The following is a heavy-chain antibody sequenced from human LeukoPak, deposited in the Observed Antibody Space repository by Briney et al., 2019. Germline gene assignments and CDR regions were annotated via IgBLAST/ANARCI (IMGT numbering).Heavy chain of an antibody. D-gene: IGHD6-13*01. V-gene: IGHV3-23*01. Sequence: SGGSLRLSCAASGFTFSSYAMSWVRQAPGKGLEWVSGISGNSVSTYYADSVKGRFTISRDNSKNTLYLQMNSLRAEDTAVYYCARGIAAAALYFDYWGQGTLVTVSS. CDR1: GFTFSSYA. CDR2: ISGNSVST. CDR3: ARGIAAAALYFDY. J-gene: IGHJ4*02.